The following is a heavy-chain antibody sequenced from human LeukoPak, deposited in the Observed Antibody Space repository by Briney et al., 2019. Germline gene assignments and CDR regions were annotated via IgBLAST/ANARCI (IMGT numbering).Heavy chain of an antibody. CDR1: GYTFTGYY. D-gene: IGHD1-26*01. J-gene: IGHJ3*02. V-gene: IGHV1-2*02. Sequence: ASVKVSCKASGYTFTGYYMHWVRQAPGQGLEWMGWINSNSGGTNYAQKFQGRVTMTRNTSISTAYMELSSLRSEDTAVYYCAREVGELRAFDIWGQGTMVTVSS. CDR2: INSNSGGT. CDR3: AREVGELRAFDI.